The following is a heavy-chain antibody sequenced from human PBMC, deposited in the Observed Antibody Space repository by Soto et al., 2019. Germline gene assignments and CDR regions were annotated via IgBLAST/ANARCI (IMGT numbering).Heavy chain of an antibody. Sequence: QVQLVESGGGLVKPGGSLRLSCAASGFTFSAYYMSWIRQAPGKGLEWISYISSSGDTGNYADSVKGRFTVSRDNAKNSLYWQMNSLRAEDTAVYYCARDSGAVVGQYFDYWGQGTLVTVSS. CDR2: ISSSGDTG. V-gene: IGHV3-11*01. J-gene: IGHJ4*02. CDR1: GFTFSAYY. CDR3: ARDSGAVVGQYFDY. D-gene: IGHD6-19*01.